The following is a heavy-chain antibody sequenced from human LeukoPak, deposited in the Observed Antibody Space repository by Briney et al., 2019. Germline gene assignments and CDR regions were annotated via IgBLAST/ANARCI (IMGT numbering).Heavy chain of an antibody. J-gene: IGHJ3*01. V-gene: IGHV4-59*08. CDR2: SYYSGST. CDR3: ARHYLRLAIDGFDV. CDR1: GVSITSQY. Sequence: PSETLSLTCTVSGVSITSQYCSWIRQPPGKGLEWIGYSYYSGSTSYNPSLKSRVTISVDASKNQFSLQLESVTAADTAVYYCARHYLRLAIDGFDVWGQGTMVTVSS.